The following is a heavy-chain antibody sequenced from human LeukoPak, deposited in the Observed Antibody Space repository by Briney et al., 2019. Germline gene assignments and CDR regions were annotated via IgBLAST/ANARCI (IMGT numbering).Heavy chain of an antibody. CDR3: ARDVYYYGSGSYFLDY. CDR1: GVSISSYY. J-gene: IGHJ4*02. CDR2: IHTSGST. V-gene: IGHV4-4*07. Sequence: KASETLSLTCTVSGVSISSYYWSWIRQPAGKGLEWIGRIHTSGSTNYKSSLKSRVTMSVDTSKNQFSLKLNSVTAADTAVYYCARDVYYYGSGSYFLDYWGQGTLVTVSS. D-gene: IGHD3-10*01.